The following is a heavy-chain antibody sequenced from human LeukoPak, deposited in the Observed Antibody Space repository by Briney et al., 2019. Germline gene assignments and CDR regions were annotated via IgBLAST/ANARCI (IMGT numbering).Heavy chain of an antibody. V-gene: IGHV3-30-3*01. Sequence: GGSLRLSCAASGFTFSSYAMHWVRQAPGKGLEWVAVISYDGSYKYYADSVKGRFTISRDNSKNTLYLQMNSLRAEDTAVYYCARSTTVVTPLDYWGQGTLVTVSS. D-gene: IGHD4-17*01. J-gene: IGHJ4*02. CDR3: ARSTTVVTPLDY. CDR2: ISYDGSYK. CDR1: GFTFSSYA.